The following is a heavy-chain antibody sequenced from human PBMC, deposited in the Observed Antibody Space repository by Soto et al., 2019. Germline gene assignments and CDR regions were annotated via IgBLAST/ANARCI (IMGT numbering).Heavy chain of an antibody. V-gene: IGHV3-33*01. CDR1: GFTFSSYG. CDR3: ARGIRTGYDYYYGMDV. J-gene: IGHJ6*02. Sequence: QVQLVESGGGVVQPGRSLRLSCAASGFTFSSYGMHWVRQAPGKGLEWVAVIWYDGSNKYYADSVKGRFTISRDNSKNTLDLEMNSGRNEDTAVYYCARGIRTGYDYYYGMDVWGQGTTVTVSS. D-gene: IGHD2-8*02. CDR2: IWYDGSNK.